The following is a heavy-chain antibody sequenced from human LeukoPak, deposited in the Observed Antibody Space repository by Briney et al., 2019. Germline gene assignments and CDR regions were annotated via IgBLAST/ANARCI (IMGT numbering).Heavy chain of an antibody. CDR1: GFTFDDYA. D-gene: IGHD4-23*01. CDR3: AKDDDYGGTYFDY. Sequence: PGGSLRLSCAASGFTFDDYAMHWVRQAPGKGLEWVSGISWNSGSIGYADSVKGRFTISRDNAKNSLYLQMNSLRAEDTAVYYCAKDDDYGGTYFDYWGQGTLVTVSS. J-gene: IGHJ4*02. CDR2: ISWNSGSI. V-gene: IGHV3-9*01.